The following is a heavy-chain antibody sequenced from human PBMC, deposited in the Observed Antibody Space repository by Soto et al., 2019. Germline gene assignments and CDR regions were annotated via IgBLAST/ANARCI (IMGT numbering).Heavy chain of an antibody. CDR1: GGSFSGYY. V-gene: IGHV4-34*01. J-gene: IGHJ4*02. Sequence: QVQLQQWGAGLLKPSETLSLTCAVYGGSFSGYYCSWIRQPPGKGLEWIGEINHSRSTNYNPSLKSRSNISVAASKNQFSLTLSSVTAADTAVYYCARGWGRIFDYWGQGTLVNVSS. CDR2: INHSRST. D-gene: IGHD7-27*01. CDR3: ARGWGRIFDY.